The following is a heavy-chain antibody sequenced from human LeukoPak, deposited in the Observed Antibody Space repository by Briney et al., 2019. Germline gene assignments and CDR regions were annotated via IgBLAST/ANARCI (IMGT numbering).Heavy chain of an antibody. D-gene: IGHD3-9*01. CDR1: GFTFSSYA. CDR2: ISASSGST. CDR3: AKGQVLRYFDLPQNYFDY. Sequence: PGGSLRLTCATSGFTFSSYAMSWVRQAPGKGLEWVSGISASSGSTFYADSVKGRCTISRDNSKNTLYLQVTSLRAEDTAVYYCAKGQVLRYFDLPQNYFDYWGQGTLVTVS. J-gene: IGHJ4*02. V-gene: IGHV3-23*01.